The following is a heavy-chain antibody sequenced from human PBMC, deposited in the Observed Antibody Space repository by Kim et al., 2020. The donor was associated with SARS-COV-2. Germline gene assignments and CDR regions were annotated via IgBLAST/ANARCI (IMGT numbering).Heavy chain of an antibody. D-gene: IGHD2-2*01. CDR1: GGSISSYY. CDR3: AREGSRTLSHRWFDP. J-gene: IGHJ5*02. V-gene: IGHV4-59*12. Sequence: SETLSLTCTVSGGSISSYYWSWIRQPPGKGLEWIGYIYYSGSTNYNPSLKSRVTISVDTSKNQFSLKLSSVTAADTAVYYCAREGSRTLSHRWFDPWGQG. CDR2: IYYSGST.